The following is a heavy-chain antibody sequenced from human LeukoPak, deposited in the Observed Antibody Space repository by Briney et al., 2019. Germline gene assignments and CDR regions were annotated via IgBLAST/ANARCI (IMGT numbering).Heavy chain of an antibody. Sequence: PSGTLSLTCTVSGGSISSYYWNWIRQPPGKGLEWVGYIYYSGSTNYNPSLKSRVTISVDTSKNQFYLKLSSVTAADTAVYYCARHFMVRGVIRKYYFDYWGQGTLVTVSS. CDR2: IYYSGST. D-gene: IGHD3-10*01. CDR3: ARHFMVRGVIRKYYFDY. CDR1: GGSISSYY. V-gene: IGHV4-59*08. J-gene: IGHJ4*02.